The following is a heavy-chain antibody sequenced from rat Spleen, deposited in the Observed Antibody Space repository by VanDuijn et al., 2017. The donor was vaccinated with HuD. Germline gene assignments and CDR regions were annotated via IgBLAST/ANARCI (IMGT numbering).Heavy chain of an antibody. CDR3: TRENWVVDA. V-gene: IGHV5-31*01. CDR1: GFTFNKYW. J-gene: IGHJ2*01. Sequence: EVQLVESGGGLVQPGRSLKLSCVASGFTFNKYWMTWIRQAPGRGLEWVATITHNDGNTYYPDSVRGRFTISRDNAQSTLYLQMNSLRSEDTATYYCTRENWVVDAWGQGVMVTVSS. CDR2: ITHNDGNT. D-gene: IGHD1-7*01.